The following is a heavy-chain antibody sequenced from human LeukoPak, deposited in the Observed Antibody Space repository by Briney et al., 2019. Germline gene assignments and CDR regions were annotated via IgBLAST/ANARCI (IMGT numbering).Heavy chain of an antibody. CDR3: AKVDVDTASFDY. Sequence: GGSLRLSCAASGFTFSSYAMSWVRQAPGKGLEWVSAISGSGGSTYYADSVRGRFTISRDNSKNTPYLQMNSLRAEDTAVYYCAKVDVDTASFDYWGQGTLVTVSS. CDR2: ISGSGGST. D-gene: IGHD5-18*01. J-gene: IGHJ4*02. CDR1: GFTFSSYA. V-gene: IGHV3-23*01.